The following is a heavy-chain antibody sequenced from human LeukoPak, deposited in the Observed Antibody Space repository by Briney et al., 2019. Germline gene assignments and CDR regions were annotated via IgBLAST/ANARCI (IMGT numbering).Heavy chain of an antibody. V-gene: IGHV1-18*01. D-gene: IGHD3-3*01. J-gene: IGHJ3*02. CDR3: GRLRSIGASGHDASDM. Sequence: GASVKVSCKASGYTFINRAISWVRQAPGEGLEWVGWISTYNGLTNSAQNFQGRLTLTTDTSTSTAYMELRSLRSDDTAVYFCGRLRSIGASGHDASDMWGQGTMVTVSS. CDR2: ISTYNGLT. CDR1: GYTFINRA.